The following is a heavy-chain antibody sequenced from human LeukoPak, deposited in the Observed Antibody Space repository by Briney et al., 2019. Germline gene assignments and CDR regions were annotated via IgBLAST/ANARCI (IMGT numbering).Heavy chain of an antibody. CDR2: INPSGGST. Sequence: ASVKVSCKASGYTFTSYYMHWVRQAPGQGLEWMGIINPSGGSTSYAQKLQGRVTMTRDTSTSTVYMELSSLRSEDTAVYYCARYYYDSSGYYYYFDYWGQGTLVTVSA. J-gene: IGHJ4*02. D-gene: IGHD3-22*01. CDR3: ARYYYDSSGYYYYFDY. CDR1: GYTFTSYY. V-gene: IGHV1-46*01.